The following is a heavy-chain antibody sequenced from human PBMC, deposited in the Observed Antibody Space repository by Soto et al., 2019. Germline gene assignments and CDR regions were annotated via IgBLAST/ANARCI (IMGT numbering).Heavy chain of an antibody. V-gene: IGHV1-8*01. CDR2: MNPNSGNT. CDR3: ARETKNYDFWSGSPPLYYYYMDV. Sequence: RASVKVSCKASGYTFTSYDINWVRQATGQGLEWMGWMNPNSGNTGYAQKFQGRVTMTRNTSISTAYMELSSLRSEDTAVYYCARETKNYDFWSGSPPLYYYYMDVWGKGTTVTVSS. CDR1: GYTFTSYD. D-gene: IGHD3-3*01. J-gene: IGHJ6*03.